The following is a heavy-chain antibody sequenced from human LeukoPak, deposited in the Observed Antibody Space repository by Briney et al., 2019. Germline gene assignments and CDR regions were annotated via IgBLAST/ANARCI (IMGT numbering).Heavy chain of an antibody. J-gene: IGHJ4*02. CDR2: IGTDGDT. CDR1: GFTFSAYD. CDR3: VREGEGFDH. Sequence: GGSLRLSCAASGFTFSAYDMHWVRHATGKGLEWVSGIGTDGDTYYPDSVKGRFTISRENAKNSFFLQMNSLRAGDTAVYYCVREGEGFDHWGQGTLVTVSS. V-gene: IGHV3-13*01. D-gene: IGHD2-21*01.